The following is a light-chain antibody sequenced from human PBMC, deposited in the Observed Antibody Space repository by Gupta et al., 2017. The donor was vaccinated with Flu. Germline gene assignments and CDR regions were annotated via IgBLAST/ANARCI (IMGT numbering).Light chain of an antibody. CDR2: EVS. Sequence: QSALTQPASVSGSPGQSITLSCTGTSSDVGGTNYVSWYQQHPGKAPKLMICEVSNRPSGVSDRFSGSKSGNTASLTISGLRAEDEGDYYCSSKTSSSALVFGGGTRLTVL. CDR3: SSKTSSSALV. J-gene: IGLJ3*02. CDR1: SSDVGGTNY. V-gene: IGLV2-14*01.